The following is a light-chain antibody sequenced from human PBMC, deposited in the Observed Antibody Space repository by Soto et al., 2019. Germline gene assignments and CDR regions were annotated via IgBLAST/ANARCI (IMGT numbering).Light chain of an antibody. CDR1: QSFRGL. Sequence: VLTQSPVTLSLSPGERATLSCRASQSFRGLLAWYQQKPGQAPRLLIYDAYNRATGIPPRFSGSGSGTDFTLTISSLEPEDSAVYYCQQRHMWPLTFGQGTRLEIK. CDR2: DAY. V-gene: IGKV3-11*01. J-gene: IGKJ5*01. CDR3: QQRHMWPLT.